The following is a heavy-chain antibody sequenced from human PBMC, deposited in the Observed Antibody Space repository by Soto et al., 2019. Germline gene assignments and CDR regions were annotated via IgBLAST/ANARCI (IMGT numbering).Heavy chain of an antibody. CDR1: GYTFTSYA. D-gene: IGHD6-25*01. V-gene: IGHV1-3*01. Sequence: ASVKVSCKASGYTFTSYAMYWVRQAPGQRLEWMGWINAGNGNTKYSQKFQGRVTITRDTSASTAYMELSSLRSEDTAVYYCARLPPTRNWFDPWGQGTLVTVSS. CDR2: INAGNGNT. J-gene: IGHJ5*02. CDR3: ARLPPTRNWFDP.